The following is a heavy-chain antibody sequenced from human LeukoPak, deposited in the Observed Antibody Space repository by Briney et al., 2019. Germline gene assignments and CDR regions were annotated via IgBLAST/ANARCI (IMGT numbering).Heavy chain of an antibody. D-gene: IGHD2-15*01. CDR3: TRRDCSGGSCYLDY. CDR2: IXSKPNSYAT. V-gene: IGHV3-73*01. J-gene: IGHJ4*02. Sequence: RIXSKPNSYATSYAASVKGRFTISRDDSKNTAYLQMNSLKTEDTAVYYCTRRDCSGGSCYLDYWGQGTLVTVSS.